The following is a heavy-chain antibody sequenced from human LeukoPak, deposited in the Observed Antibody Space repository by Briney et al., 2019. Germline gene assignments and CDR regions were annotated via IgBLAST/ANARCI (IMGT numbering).Heavy chain of an antibody. D-gene: IGHD3-10*01. CDR1: GVSFSGYY. Sequence: SETLSLTCAVYGVSFSGYYWSWIRQPPGKGLEWIGKLNHSGRTYYNPSLKSRVIISVDTSKNQFSLKLSSVPAADTAVYYCARSGTGGYFDYWGQGTLVTVSS. V-gene: IGHV4-34*01. J-gene: IGHJ4*02. CDR3: ARSGTGGYFDY. CDR2: LNHSGRT.